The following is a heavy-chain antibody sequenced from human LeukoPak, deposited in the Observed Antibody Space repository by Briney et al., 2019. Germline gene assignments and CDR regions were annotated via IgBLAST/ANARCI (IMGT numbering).Heavy chain of an antibody. CDR3: ARLDSSPHGAFDI. J-gene: IGHJ3*02. Sequence: GESLKISCKGSGYSFTSYWIGWVRQMPGKGLEWMGIIYPGDSDTRYSPSFQGQVTISADKSISTAYLQGSSLKASDTAMYYCARLDSSPHGAFDIWGQGTMVTVSS. CDR1: GYSFTSYW. D-gene: IGHD3-22*01. V-gene: IGHV5-51*01. CDR2: IYPGDSDT.